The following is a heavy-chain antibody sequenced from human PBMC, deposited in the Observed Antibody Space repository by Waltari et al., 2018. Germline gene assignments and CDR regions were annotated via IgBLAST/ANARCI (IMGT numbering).Heavy chain of an antibody. CDR3: AHNSGDYYDSSGTFDY. V-gene: IGHV1-69*14. Sequence: QVQLVQSGAEVKKPGSSVKVSCKASGGTFSSYAISWVRQAPGQGLEWMGGIIPIFGTANYAQKFQGRVTITADKSTSTAYMELSSLRSEDTAVYYCAHNSGDYYDSSGTFDYWGQGTLVIVSS. D-gene: IGHD3-22*01. CDR1: GGTFSSYA. J-gene: IGHJ4*02. CDR2: IIPIFGTA.